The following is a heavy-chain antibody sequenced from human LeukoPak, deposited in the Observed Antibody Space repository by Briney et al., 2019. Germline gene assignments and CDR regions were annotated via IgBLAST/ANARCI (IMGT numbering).Heavy chain of an antibody. CDR1: EYTLTELS. CDR3: ATEPYTMVRREFHY. J-gene: IGHJ4*02. V-gene: IGHV1-24*01. Sequence: ASVTDSPKVSEYTLTELSRYCVRQAPGKGLEWMGGFDPEDGETIYAQKFQGRVTMTEDTSTDTAYMELSSLRSEDTAVYYCATEPYTMVRREFHYWGQRNLFTVSS. D-gene: IGHD3-10*01. CDR2: FDPEDGET.